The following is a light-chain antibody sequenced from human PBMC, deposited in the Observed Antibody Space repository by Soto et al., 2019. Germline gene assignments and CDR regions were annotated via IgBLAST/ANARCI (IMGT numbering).Light chain of an antibody. CDR2: DAS. CDR1: QDITNY. J-gene: IGKJ4*01. Sequence: DIQMTQSPSSLSASVGDRVTITCQASQDITNYLNWYQQKPGKAPKVLIYDASNLGTGVPSRFSGSGSGTEFTFTISSLQPEDVATYYCQQYDNLALTFGGGTKVEIK. V-gene: IGKV1-33*01. CDR3: QQYDNLALT.